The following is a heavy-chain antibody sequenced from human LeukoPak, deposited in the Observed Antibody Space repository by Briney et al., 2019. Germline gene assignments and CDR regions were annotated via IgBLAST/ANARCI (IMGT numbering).Heavy chain of an antibody. J-gene: IGHJ4*02. CDR1: GGSFSGYY. V-gene: IGHV4-34*01. Sequence: SETLSLTCAVYGGSFSGYYWSWLRQPPGKGLEWIGEINHSGSTNYNPSLKSRVTISVDTSKNQFSLKLSSVTAADTAVYYCASKTPTLYCSSTSCYTYYFDYWGQGTLVTVSS. CDR2: INHSGST. CDR3: ASKTPTLYCSSTSCYTYYFDY. D-gene: IGHD2-2*02.